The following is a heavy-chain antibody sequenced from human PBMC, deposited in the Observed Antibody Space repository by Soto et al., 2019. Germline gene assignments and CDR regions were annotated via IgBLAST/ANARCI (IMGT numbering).Heavy chain of an antibody. D-gene: IGHD5-12*01. Sequence: ASETLSLTCTVSGGSISSSSYYWGWIRQPPGKGLEWIGSIYYSGSTYYNPSLKSRVTISVDTSKNQFSLKLSSVTAADTAVYYCARQGGSGYDFFDYWGQGTLVTVSS. CDR3: ARQGGSGYDFFDY. J-gene: IGHJ4*02. CDR2: IYYSGST. V-gene: IGHV4-39*01. CDR1: GGSISSSSYY.